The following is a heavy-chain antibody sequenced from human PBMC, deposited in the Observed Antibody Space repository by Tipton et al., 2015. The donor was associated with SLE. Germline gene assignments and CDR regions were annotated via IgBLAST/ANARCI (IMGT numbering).Heavy chain of an antibody. V-gene: IGHV3-33*06. D-gene: IGHD2-21*02. CDR3: VKDKGVTALDF. CDR1: GFTFGDYT. Sequence: SLRLSCTTSGFTFGDYTMSWVRQAPGKGLEWVAMIWSDGSSEYYADSVKGRFTISRDNSQNTLYLQMNSLRAEDTALYYCVKDKGVTALDFWGQGTLVTVSS. J-gene: IGHJ4*02. CDR2: IWSDGSSE.